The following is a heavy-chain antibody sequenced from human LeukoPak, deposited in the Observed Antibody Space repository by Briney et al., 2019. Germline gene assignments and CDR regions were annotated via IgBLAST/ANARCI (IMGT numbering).Heavy chain of an antibody. CDR3: ARDYGGNYAFGY. D-gene: IGHD4-23*01. Sequence: SETLSLTCTVSGGSISSGDYYWSWIRQPPGEGLEWIGYIYYSGSTYYNPSLKSRVTISVDTSKNQFSLKLSSVTAADTAVYYCARDYGGNYAFGYWGQGTLVTVSS. CDR1: GGSISSGDYY. CDR2: IYYSGST. V-gene: IGHV4-30-4*01. J-gene: IGHJ4*02.